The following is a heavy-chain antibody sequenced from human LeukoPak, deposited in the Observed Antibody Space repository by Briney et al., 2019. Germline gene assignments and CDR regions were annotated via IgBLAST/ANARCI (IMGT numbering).Heavy chain of an antibody. CDR1: GFAFSSYA. CDR2: IGTGGDT. J-gene: IGHJ5*02. Sequence: PGGSLRLSCAASGFAFSSYALHWVRRAPGKGLEWVSAIGTGGDTYYADSVMGRFTISRDNAKKSLYLHMNSLIAEDMAVYYCARDRSGDDDFWSGYYTNYFDPWGQGTLVTASS. CDR3: ARDRSGDDDFWSGYYTNYFDP. V-gene: IGHV3-47*01. D-gene: IGHD3-3*01.